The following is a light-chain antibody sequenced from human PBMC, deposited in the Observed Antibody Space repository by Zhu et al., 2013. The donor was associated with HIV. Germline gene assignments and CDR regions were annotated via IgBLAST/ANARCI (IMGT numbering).Light chain of an antibody. CDR1: RIFSSTY. Sequence: VLTQSPGTLSLSPGESATLSCRASRIFSSTYLAWYQQKPGQAPRLLISGASTRATGTPVRFSGSESGTEFTLTISTLEPEDFAVYYCQQYGDSLTFGQGTRLEVK. CDR2: GAS. V-gene: IGKV3-20*01. J-gene: IGKJ5*01. CDR3: QQYGDSLT.